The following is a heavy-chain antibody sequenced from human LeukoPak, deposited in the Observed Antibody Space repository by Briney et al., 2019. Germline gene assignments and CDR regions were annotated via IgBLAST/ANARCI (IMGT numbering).Heavy chain of an antibody. Sequence: SGPALVKPTQTLTLTCTFSGFSLSTSGMCVSWIRQPPGKALEWLARIDWDDDKYYSTSLKTRLTISKDTSKNQVVLAMTNMDPVDTATFYCALIMRGIFRPWGQGTLVTVSS. V-gene: IGHV2-70*11. CDR3: ALIMRGIFRP. J-gene: IGHJ5*02. CDR2: IDWDDDK. D-gene: IGHD3-16*01. CDR1: GFSLSTSGMC.